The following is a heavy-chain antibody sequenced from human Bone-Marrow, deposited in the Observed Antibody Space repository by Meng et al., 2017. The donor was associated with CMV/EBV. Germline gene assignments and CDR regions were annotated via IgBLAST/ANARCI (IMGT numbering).Heavy chain of an antibody. CDR1: GFTFSNYN. CDR2: ISSSGSYI. CDR3: ARGPRWLDP. Sequence: GGSLRLSCAASGFTFSNYNMNWVRQAPGKWLEWVSSISSSGSYIYYADPVKGRFTISRDNAKNSLYLQMNSLRAEDTAVYYCARGPRWLDPWGQGTLVTVSS. V-gene: IGHV3-21*01. J-gene: IGHJ5*02.